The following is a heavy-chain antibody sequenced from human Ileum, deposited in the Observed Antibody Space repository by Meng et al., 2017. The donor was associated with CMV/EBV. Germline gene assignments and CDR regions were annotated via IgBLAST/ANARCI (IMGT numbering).Heavy chain of an antibody. CDR3: VREGITAFDY. CDR1: GFTFRNYA. Sequence: GESLKISCAASGFTFRNYAMSWVRQAPGKGLEWVSAISGSGDSTYYADSVKGRFTTSRDNSKNTLYLQMNSLRAEDTAVYYCVREGITAFDYWGPGTLVTVSS. J-gene: IGHJ4*02. CDR2: ISGSGDST. D-gene: IGHD3-10*01. V-gene: IGHV3-23*01.